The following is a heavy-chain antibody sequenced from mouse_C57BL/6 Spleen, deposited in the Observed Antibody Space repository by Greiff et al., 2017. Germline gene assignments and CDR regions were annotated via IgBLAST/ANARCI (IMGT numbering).Heavy chain of an antibody. V-gene: IGHV1-64*01. CDR1: GYTFTSYW. J-gene: IGHJ4*01. D-gene: IGHD1-1*02. Sequence: QVHVKQPGAELVKPGASVKLSCKASGYTFTSYWMHWVKQRPGQGLEWIGMIHPNSGSTNYNEKFKSKATLTVDKSSSTAYMQLSSLTSEDSAVYYCAREDGGNGYYYAMDYWGQGTSVTVSS. CDR2: IHPNSGST. CDR3: AREDGGNGYYYAMDY.